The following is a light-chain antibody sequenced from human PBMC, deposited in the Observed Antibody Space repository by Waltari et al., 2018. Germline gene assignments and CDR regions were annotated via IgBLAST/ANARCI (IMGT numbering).Light chain of an antibody. Sequence: QSALTQPASLSGSPGQSITISCTGTSSDVGSYNLVSWYKQHPGKAPKLMIYEGRKRRSGVSNRFSGSKSGNTASLTISGLQAEDEADYYCCSYAGSSTLVFGGGTKLTVL. CDR1: SSDVGSYNL. V-gene: IGLV2-23*01. CDR2: EGR. J-gene: IGLJ2*01. CDR3: CSYAGSSTLV.